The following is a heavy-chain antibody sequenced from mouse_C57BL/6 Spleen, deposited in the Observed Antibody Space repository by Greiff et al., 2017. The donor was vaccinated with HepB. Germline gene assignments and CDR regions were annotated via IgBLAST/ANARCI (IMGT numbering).Heavy chain of an antibody. CDR1: GFTFSDYY. CDR3: ARGNFYYAMDY. V-gene: IGHV5-16*01. Sequence: EVNLVESEGGLVQPGSSMKLSCTASGFTFSDYYMAWVRQVPEKGLEWVANINYDGSSTYYLDSLKSRFIISRDNAKNILYLQMSSLKSEDTATYYCARGNFYYAMDYWGQGTSVTVSS. D-gene: IGHD2-1*01. CDR2: INYDGSST. J-gene: IGHJ4*01.